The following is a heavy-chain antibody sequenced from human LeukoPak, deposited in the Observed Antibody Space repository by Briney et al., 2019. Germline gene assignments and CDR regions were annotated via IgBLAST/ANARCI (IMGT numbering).Heavy chain of an antibody. J-gene: IGHJ3*02. D-gene: IGHD2-8*01. CDR1: GYTLTELS. CDR3: ATVGYCTNGVCPPTDAFDI. CDR2: FDPEDGET. Sequence: ASVKVSCKVSGYTLTELSMHWVRQAPGKGLEWMGGFDPEDGETIYAQKFQGRVTMTEDTSTDTAYMELSSLRSEDTAVYYCATVGYCTNGVCPPTDAFDIWGQGTMVTVSS. V-gene: IGHV1-24*01.